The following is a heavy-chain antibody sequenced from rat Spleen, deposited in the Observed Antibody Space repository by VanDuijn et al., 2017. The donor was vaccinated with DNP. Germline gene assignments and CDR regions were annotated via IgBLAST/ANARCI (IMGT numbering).Heavy chain of an antibody. Sequence: EVQLVESGGGLVQPGRSLKLSCAASGFNLDDYWMGWVRQAPGKGLEWIGEINKDGNTINYSPSLKDEFTISRDKAQNTLYLQMGKLGSGDTAIYYCARAEYVGSFGYWGQGVMVTVSS. CDR3: ARAEYVGSFGY. V-gene: IGHV4-2*01. CDR1: GFNLDDYW. J-gene: IGHJ2*01. D-gene: IGHD1-12*03. CDR2: INKDGNTI.